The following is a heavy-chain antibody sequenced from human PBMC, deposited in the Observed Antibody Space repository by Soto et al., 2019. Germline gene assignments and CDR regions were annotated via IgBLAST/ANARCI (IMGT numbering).Heavy chain of an antibody. J-gene: IGHJ4*02. D-gene: IGHD6-19*01. Sequence: QVQLVQSGAEVKKPGASVKVSCKTSGYTFTSYAVHWARQAPGQRLEWMGWINAGNGNTEYSQKFQGRVTFTRDTSASTAHMEMSSLRSDDTAVYYCVAVDYGDYWGQGTLVTVST. CDR1: GYTFTSYA. CDR3: VAVDYGDY. CDR2: INAGNGNT. V-gene: IGHV1-3*01.